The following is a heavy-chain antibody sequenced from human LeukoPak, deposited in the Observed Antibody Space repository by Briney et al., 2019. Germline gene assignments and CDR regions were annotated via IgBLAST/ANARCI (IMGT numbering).Heavy chain of an antibody. CDR3: AKDFYSSSWLGYFDY. J-gene: IGHJ4*02. D-gene: IGHD6-13*01. V-gene: IGHV3-9*01. CDR1: GSTFDDYA. Sequence: AGGSLRLSRAASGSTFDDYAMHWVRHAPGKGRGWLAGISWDSGSIGYADSVKGRFTISRDNAKNSLYLQMNSLRAEDTALYYCAKDFYSSSWLGYFDYWGQGTLVTVSS. CDR2: ISWDSGSI.